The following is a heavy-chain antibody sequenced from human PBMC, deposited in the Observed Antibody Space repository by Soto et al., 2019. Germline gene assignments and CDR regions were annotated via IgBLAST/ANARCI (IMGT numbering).Heavy chain of an antibody. CDR1: GFTFTGHW. CDR2: INTEGDST. CDR3: AREAGYCSTTSCYRRAFDP. J-gene: IGHJ3*01. D-gene: IGHD2-2*02. Sequence: EVQLVESGGDLVQPGGSLRLSCAASGFTFTGHWMHWVRQVPGKGLVWVARINTEGDSTTYADSVKGRCTISRDSATNTVYLQMNGLGVDDTSVYFCAREAGYCSTTSCYRRAFDPWGQGTMVTVSS. V-gene: IGHV3-74*03.